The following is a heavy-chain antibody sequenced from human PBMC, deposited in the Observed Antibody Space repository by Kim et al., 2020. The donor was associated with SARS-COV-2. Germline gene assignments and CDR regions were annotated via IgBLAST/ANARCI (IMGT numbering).Heavy chain of an antibody. CDR2: INSDGSST. V-gene: IGHV3-74*01. D-gene: IGHD2-2*01. Sequence: GGSLRLSCAASGFTFSSYWMHWVRQAPGKGLVWVSRINSDGSSTSYADSVKGRFTISRDNAKNTLYLQMNSLRAEDTAVYYCARDQRLGYCSSTSCYYYYYGMDVWGQGTTVTVSS. CDR1: GFTFSSYW. J-gene: IGHJ6*02. CDR3: ARDQRLGYCSSTSCYYYYYGMDV.